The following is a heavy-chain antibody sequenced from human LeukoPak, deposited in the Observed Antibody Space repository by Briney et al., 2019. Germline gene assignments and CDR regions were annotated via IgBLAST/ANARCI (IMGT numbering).Heavy chain of an antibody. Sequence: NPGGSLGLSCAASGFTFSSYWMSWVRQAPGEGLEWVSSISSSSSYIYYADSVKGRFTISRDNAKNSLYLQMNSLRAEDTAVYYCARETTYCGGDCYPDAFDIWGQGTMVTVSS. D-gene: IGHD2-21*01. V-gene: IGHV3-21*01. CDR2: ISSSSSYI. CDR3: ARETTYCGGDCYPDAFDI. CDR1: GFTFSSYW. J-gene: IGHJ3*02.